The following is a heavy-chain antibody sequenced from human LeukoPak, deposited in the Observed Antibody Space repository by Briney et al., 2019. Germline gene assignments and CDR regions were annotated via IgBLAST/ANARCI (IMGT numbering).Heavy chain of an antibody. J-gene: IGHJ5*02. D-gene: IGHD6-6*01. CDR1: GGSVSSPDSY. V-gene: IGHV4-61*08. CDR2: VYYIGTT. Sequence: SETLSLTCTVSGGSVSSPDSYWSWIRQPPGKGLEWIGNVYYIGTTSYNSSPKSRVTILVDRSKNQFSLEVTSMTAADTAVYYCARNTSSSPWFDPWGQGTLVTVSS. CDR3: ARNTSSSPWFDP.